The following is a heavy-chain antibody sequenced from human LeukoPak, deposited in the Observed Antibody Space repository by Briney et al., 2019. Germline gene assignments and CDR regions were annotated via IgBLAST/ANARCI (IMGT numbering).Heavy chain of an antibody. V-gene: IGHV4-30-2*01. D-gene: IGHD4-17*01. CDR3: ARGPTVTNPLYYFDY. CDR1: GGSISSGGYS. CDR2: IYHSGST. Sequence: SETLSLTCAVSGGSISSGGYSWSWIRQPPGKGLEWIGYIYHSGSTYYNPSLKSRVTISVDTSKNQFSLKLSSVTAADTAVYYCARGPTVTNPLYYFDYWGQGTLVTVSS. J-gene: IGHJ4*02.